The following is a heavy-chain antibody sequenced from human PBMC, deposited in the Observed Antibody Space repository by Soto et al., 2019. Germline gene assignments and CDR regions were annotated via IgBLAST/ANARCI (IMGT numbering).Heavy chain of an antibody. J-gene: IGHJ1*01. CDR1: GGSFNSYA. V-gene: IGHV1-69*06. CDR2: LIPVFDAI. CDR3: AGGSDYSTQTPAEYFQH. Sequence: GASVKVSCKASGGSFNSYALSWVRQARGQGLEWVGGLIPVFDAINYAQKFQGRVTISADKSTSTAYMELRSLRSEDTAVYYCAGGSDYSTQTPAEYFQHWGQGTLVTVSS. D-gene: IGHD2-2*01.